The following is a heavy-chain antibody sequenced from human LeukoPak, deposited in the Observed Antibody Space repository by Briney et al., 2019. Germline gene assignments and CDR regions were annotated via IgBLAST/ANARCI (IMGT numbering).Heavy chain of an antibody. V-gene: IGHV3-30-3*01. CDR3: ARDHYFDISGYLDY. J-gene: IGHJ4*02. CDR2: ISYDGTKQ. D-gene: IGHD3-22*01. Sequence: GRSLRLSCEGSGFTFSINAMHWVRQAPGKGLEWLAVISYDGTKQYFADSVKGRFTISRDNVKNSLYLEMNSLRVENSAVYYCARDHYFDISGYLDYWGQGTPVTVSS. CDR1: GFTFSINA.